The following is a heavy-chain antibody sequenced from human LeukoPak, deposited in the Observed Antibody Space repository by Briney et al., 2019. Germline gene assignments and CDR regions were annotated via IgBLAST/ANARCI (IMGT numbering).Heavy chain of an antibody. CDR1: GGSFSGYY. V-gene: IGHV4-34*01. CDR2: INHSGST. CDR3: ARGSKETSFDY. J-gene: IGHJ4*02. Sequence: SETLSLTCAVYGGSFSGYYWSWIRQPPGKGLEWIGEINHSGSTNYNPSLKSRVTISVDTSKNQFSLKLSSVTAADTAVYYCARGSKETSFDYWGQGTLVTVSS.